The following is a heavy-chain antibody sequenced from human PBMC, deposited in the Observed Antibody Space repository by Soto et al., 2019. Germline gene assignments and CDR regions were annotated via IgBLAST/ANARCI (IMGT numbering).Heavy chain of an antibody. J-gene: IGHJ4*02. CDR1: GFTFSSYW. CDR2: INSDGSST. CDR3: ARSRAYCSGGSCHLDY. D-gene: IGHD2-15*01. V-gene: IGHV3-74*01. Sequence: EVQLVESGGGLVQPGGSLRLSCAASGFTFSSYWMHWVRQAPGKGLVWVSRINSDGSSTSYADSVKGRFTISRDNAKNTLYLQMNSLRAEDTAVYYCARSRAYCSGGSCHLDYWGQGTLVTVSS.